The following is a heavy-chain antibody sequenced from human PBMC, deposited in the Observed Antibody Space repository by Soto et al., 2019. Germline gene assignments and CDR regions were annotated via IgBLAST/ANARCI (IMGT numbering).Heavy chain of an antibody. CDR3: AKDDSGYADFDY. D-gene: IGHD5-12*01. CDR2: ISGNGDGT. Sequence: GSLRLSCAASGFTFSNYAMTWVRRAPGRGLEWLSAISGNGDGTYYADSVKGRSTISRDNFKNTLYLQMNSLRAEDTAVYYCAKDDSGYADFDYWGLGTLVTVSS. J-gene: IGHJ4*02. V-gene: IGHV3-23*01. CDR1: GFTFSNYA.